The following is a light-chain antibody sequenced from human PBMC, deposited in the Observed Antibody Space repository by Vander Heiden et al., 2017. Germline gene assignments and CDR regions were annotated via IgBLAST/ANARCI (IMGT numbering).Light chain of an antibody. V-gene: IGLV2-23*01. CDR3: CSYAGSSTWV. J-gene: IGLJ3*02. Sequence: QSALTQPASGAGSPGQSITISCTGTSSDVGSYNLVSWYQPHPGKAPKLMFYEGSRRPSGVANRFSGSKSGNTASLTISGLQAEDEADYYCCSYAGSSTWVFGGGTKLTVL. CDR1: SSDVGSYNL. CDR2: EGS.